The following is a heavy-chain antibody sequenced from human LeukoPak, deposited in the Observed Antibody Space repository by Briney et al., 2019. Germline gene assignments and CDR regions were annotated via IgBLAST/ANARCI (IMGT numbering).Heavy chain of an antibody. Sequence: GGSLRLSCAASGFTFGSYAMSWVRQAPGKGLEWVSAISGSGGSTYYADSVKGRFTISRDNPKNTLYLQMNSLRAEDTAVYYCAKDPRRRVIAYFDYWGQGTLVTVSS. CDR3: AKDPRRRVIAYFDY. D-gene: IGHD3-16*02. V-gene: IGHV3-23*01. CDR2: ISGSGGST. CDR1: GFTFGSYA. J-gene: IGHJ4*02.